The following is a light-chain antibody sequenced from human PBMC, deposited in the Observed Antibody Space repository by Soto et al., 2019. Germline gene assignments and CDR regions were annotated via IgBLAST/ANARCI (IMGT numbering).Light chain of an antibody. CDR3: SSYALSNTHV. Sequence: QSALTQPASVSGSPGQSITISCTGTSSDVGGSNYVSWFQQHPDKAPKLMIYEVSNRPSGVSNRFSGSKSGNTASLTISGLQAEDEADYYCSSYALSNTHVFGGGTKLTVL. CDR2: EVS. V-gene: IGLV2-14*01. J-gene: IGLJ3*02. CDR1: SSDVGGSNY.